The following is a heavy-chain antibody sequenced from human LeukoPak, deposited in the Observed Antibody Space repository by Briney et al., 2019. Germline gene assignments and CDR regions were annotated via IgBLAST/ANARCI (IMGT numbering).Heavy chain of an antibody. J-gene: IGHJ4*02. CDR2: ISGSGGST. CDR1: GFTFSSYA. Sequence: PGGSLRLSCAASGFTFSSYAMSWVHQAPGKGLEWVSAISGSGGSTYYADSVKDRFTISRDNSKNTLYLQMNSLRAEDTALYYCAKDGYFGVVTPSGLFDYWGQGTLVTVSS. V-gene: IGHV3-23*01. CDR3: AKDGYFGVVTPSGLFDY. D-gene: IGHD3-3*01.